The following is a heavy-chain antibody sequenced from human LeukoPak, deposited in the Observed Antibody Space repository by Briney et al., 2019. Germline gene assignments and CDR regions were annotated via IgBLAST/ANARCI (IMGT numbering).Heavy chain of an antibody. CDR1: GGTFSSYA. Sequence: SVKVSCKASGGTFSSYAISWVRQAPGQGLEWMGRIIPILGIANYAQKFQGRVTITADKSTSTAYMELSSLRSEDTAVYYCARVEFNSGSLPDWGQGTLVTVSS. CDR2: IIPILGIA. V-gene: IGHV1-69*04. J-gene: IGHJ4*02. D-gene: IGHD3-22*01. CDR3: ARVEFNSGSLPD.